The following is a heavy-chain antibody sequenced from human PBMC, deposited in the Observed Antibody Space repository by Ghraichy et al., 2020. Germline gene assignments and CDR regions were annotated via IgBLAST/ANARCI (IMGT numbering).Heavy chain of an antibody. V-gene: IGHV3-33*01. D-gene: IGHD1-14*01. CDR1: GFTFSSYG. CDR3: AREPERYYYYMDV. J-gene: IGHJ6*03. Sequence: GGSLRLSCAASGFTFSSYGMHWVRQAPGKGLEWVAVIWYDGSNKYYADSVKGRFTISRDNSKNTLYLEMNSLRVEDTAVYYCAREPERYYYYMDVWGKGTTVTVSS. CDR2: IWYDGSNK.